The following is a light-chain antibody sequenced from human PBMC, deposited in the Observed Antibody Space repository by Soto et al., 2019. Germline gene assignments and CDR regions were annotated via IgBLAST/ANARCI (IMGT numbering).Light chain of an antibody. CDR3: QQGHTTPIT. Sequence: QLTQSPSSLSASVGDRVTITCRASQGISSNLAWYQQKPGRAPKLLIFGASTLQSGVPSRFSGSGSGTDSPLTVSSLKPEDFATYYSQQGHTTPITFGQGTRLEI. V-gene: IGKV1-39*01. J-gene: IGKJ5*01. CDR2: GAS. CDR1: QGISSN.